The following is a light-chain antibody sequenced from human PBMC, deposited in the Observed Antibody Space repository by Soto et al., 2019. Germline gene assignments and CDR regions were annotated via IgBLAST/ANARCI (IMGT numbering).Light chain of an antibody. Sequence: QSALTQPASVSGSPGQSITISCTGTSSDIGTYNYDSWYQHHPGKVPKLMIYDVSNLPSGVSNRFPGSKSGNTASLTISGLQAKYEADSYCSSYSSSSTLLLFGGGTKLTVL. V-gene: IGLV2-14*01. CDR3: SSYSSSSTLLL. J-gene: IGLJ2*01. CDR2: DVS. CDR1: SSDIGTYNY.